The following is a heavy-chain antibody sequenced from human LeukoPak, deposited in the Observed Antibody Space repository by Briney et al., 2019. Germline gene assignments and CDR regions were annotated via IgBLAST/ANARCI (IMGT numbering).Heavy chain of an antibody. D-gene: IGHD3-10*01. CDR1: GITLTNVW. CDR2: IRSKGDGGTT. Sequence: PGGSLRLSCAASGITLTNVWMSWVRQAPGKGLEWIARIRSKGDGGTTDYAAPVKDRFTISRDDSANTLYPQMNSLETEDTGIYYCTADHYNWGQGTLVTVSS. V-gene: IGHV3-15*01. CDR3: TADHYN. J-gene: IGHJ4*02.